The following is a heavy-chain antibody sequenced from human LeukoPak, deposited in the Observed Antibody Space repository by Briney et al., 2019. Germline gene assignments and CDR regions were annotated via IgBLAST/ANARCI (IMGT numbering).Heavy chain of an antibody. CDR3: ATTGTDYYFDY. CDR2: IYSGGST. V-gene: IGHV3-66*01. D-gene: IGHD1-14*01. CDR1: GFTVSSNY. J-gene: IGHJ4*02. Sequence: LSGGSLRLSCAASGFTVSSNYMSWVRQAPGKGLEWVSVIYSGGSTYYADSVKGRFTISRDNAKNTLYLQMDSLRAEDTAVYYCATTGTDYYFDYWGQGTLVTVSS.